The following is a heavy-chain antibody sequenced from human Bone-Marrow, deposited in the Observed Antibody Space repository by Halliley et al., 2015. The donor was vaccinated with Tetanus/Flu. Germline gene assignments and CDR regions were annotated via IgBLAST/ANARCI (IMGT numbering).Heavy chain of an antibody. Sequence: LRLSCSVSGASISRYYWNWIRQPPGKAMEWIGYTYHTGDTDYNPSLRNRVAISMDASKNQFSLKLSSVTAADTAVYYCARGAGGLFIFVAPFDYWGQGTLVTVSS. CDR1: GASISRYY. D-gene: IGHD3-3*01. V-gene: IGHV4-59*01. CDR3: ARGAGGLFIFVAPFDY. CDR2: TYHTGDT. J-gene: IGHJ4*02.